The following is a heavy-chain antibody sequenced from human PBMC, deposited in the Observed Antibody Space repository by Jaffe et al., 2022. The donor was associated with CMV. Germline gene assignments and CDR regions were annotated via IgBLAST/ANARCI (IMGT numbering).Heavy chain of an antibody. CDR2: INPSGGST. CDR1: GYTFTSYY. Sequence: QVQLVQSGAEVKKPGASVKVSCKASGYTFTSYYMHWVRQAPGQGLEWMGIINPSGGSTSYAQKFQGRVTMTRDTSTSTVYMELSSLRSEDTAVYYCARDGSDFWSGYPFDYWGQGTLVTVSS. J-gene: IGHJ4*02. D-gene: IGHD3-3*01. V-gene: IGHV1-46*01. CDR3: ARDGSDFWSGYPFDY.